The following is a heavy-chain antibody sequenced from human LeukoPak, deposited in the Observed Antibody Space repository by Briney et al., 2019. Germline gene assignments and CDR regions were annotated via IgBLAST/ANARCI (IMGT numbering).Heavy chain of an antibody. J-gene: IGHJ4*02. CDR2: IYYSGST. D-gene: IGHD6-19*01. Sequence: SETLSLTCTVSGGSISSYYWSWIRQPPGKGLEWIGYIYYSGSTNYNPSLKSRVTISVDTSKNQFSLKLSSVTAADTAVYYCARHVPGYSSGWPFDYWGQGTLVTVSS. CDR3: ARHVPGYSSGWPFDY. V-gene: IGHV4-59*08. CDR1: GGSISSYY.